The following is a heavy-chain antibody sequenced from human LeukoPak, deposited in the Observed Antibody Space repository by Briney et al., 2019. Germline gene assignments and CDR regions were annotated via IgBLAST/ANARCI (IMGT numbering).Heavy chain of an antibody. CDR2: ISYDGSNK. Sequence: PGGSLRLSCAASGFTFSSYGMHWVRQAPGKGLEWVAVISYDGSNKYYADSVKGRFTISRDNSKNTLYLQMNSLRAEDTAVYYCAKDPCQVAAAVSHFDYWGQGTLITVSS. CDR3: AKDPCQVAAAVSHFDY. CDR1: GFTFSSYG. V-gene: IGHV3-30*18. J-gene: IGHJ4*02. D-gene: IGHD6-13*01.